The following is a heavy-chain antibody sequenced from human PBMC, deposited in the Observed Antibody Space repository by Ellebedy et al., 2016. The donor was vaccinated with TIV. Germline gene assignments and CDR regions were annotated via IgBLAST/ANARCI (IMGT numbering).Heavy chain of an antibody. V-gene: IGHV3-21*05. CDR1: GFTFSTYS. Sequence: GESLKISCAASGFTFSTYSMNWVRQAPGKGLEWVSYISGISSSMYYADSVKGRFTISRDNAKNSLYLQMNSLRAEDTAVYYCASGFKKYYFDYWGQGTLVTVSS. J-gene: IGHJ4*02. CDR3: ASGFKKYYFDY. CDR2: ISGISSSM.